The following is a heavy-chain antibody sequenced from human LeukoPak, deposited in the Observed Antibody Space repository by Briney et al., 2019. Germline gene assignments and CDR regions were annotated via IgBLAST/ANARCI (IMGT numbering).Heavy chain of an antibody. D-gene: IGHD6-13*01. Sequence: GGSLRLSCAASGFTFSSYAMHWVRQAPGKGLEYVSAISSNGGSTHYANSVKGRFTISRDNSKNTLYLQMGSLRAEDMAVYYCARDPLLPGIAAAGPFDYWGQGTLVTVSS. CDR1: GFTFSSYA. V-gene: IGHV3-64*01. J-gene: IGHJ4*02. CDR3: ARDPLLPGIAAAGPFDY. CDR2: ISSNGGST.